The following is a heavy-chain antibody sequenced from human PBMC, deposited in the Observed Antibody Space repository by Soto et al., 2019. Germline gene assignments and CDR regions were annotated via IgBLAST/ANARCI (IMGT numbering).Heavy chain of an antibody. V-gene: IGHV4-31*03. D-gene: IGHD6-13*01. CDR2: IFYSGST. CDR1: GGSISSGGYS. Sequence: QVQLQESGPGLVKPSQTLSLTCTVSGGSISSGGYSWSWIRQHPGKGLEGIGYIFYSGSTYYNPSLKSRVTISVDTSKNQFSLKLSSVPAADTAVYSCASTFGVAAAGTFDYWGQGTLVTVSS. CDR3: ASTFGVAAAGTFDY. J-gene: IGHJ4*02.